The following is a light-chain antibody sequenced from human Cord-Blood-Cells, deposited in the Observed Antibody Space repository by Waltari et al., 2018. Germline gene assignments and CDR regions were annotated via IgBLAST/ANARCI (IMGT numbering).Light chain of an antibody. CDR3: SSYTSSSTYV. CDR2: DVS. J-gene: IGLJ1*01. Sequence: QSALTQPASVSGSPGQSLTISCTGTSSEVGGYNYVSWYQQHPGKAPTLMIYDVSNRPSGVANRFSGSNSGNTASLTIAGLQAEDEADYYCSSYTSSSTYVFGTGTKVTVL. CDR1: SSEVGGYNY. V-gene: IGLV2-14*01.